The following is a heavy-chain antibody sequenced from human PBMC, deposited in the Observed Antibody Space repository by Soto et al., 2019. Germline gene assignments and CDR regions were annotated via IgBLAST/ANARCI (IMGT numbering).Heavy chain of an antibody. CDR3: ARGTRGYTSRWFDP. Sequence: SETLSLTCAVYGGSFSGYYWSWIRQPPGKGLEWIREINHSGSTNYNPSLKSRVTISVDTSKNQFSLKLSSVTAADTAVYYCARGTRGYTSRWFDPWGQGTLVTVSS. D-gene: IGHD5-12*01. V-gene: IGHV4-34*01. J-gene: IGHJ5*02. CDR1: GGSFSGYY. CDR2: INHSGST.